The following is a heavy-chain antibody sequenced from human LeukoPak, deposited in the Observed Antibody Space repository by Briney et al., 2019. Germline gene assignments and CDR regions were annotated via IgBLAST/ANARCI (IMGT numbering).Heavy chain of an antibody. J-gene: IGHJ3*02. Sequence: PSETLSLTCAVYGGSFSGYYWSWIRQPAGKGLEWIGRIYTSGSTNYNPSLKSRVTISVDTSKNQFSLKLSSVTAADTAVYYCARGGYCSGGSCSIDAFDIWGQGTMVAVSS. CDR1: GGSFSGYY. CDR3: ARGGYCSGGSCSIDAFDI. V-gene: IGHV4-59*10. D-gene: IGHD2-15*01. CDR2: IYTSGST.